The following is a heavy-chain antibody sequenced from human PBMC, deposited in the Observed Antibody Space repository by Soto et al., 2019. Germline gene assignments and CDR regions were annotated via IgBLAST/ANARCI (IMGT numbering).Heavy chain of an antibody. J-gene: IGHJ4*02. Sequence: QVRLVQSGAEVGQPGASVKVSCKASGHTSRNNGISWVRQAPGQGLEWMGFINANTGATNYARKFRGRLTLTTDTFTRIVDMELRSLRSDDTAVYYGGRDEDQCDQRFLDYWGQGTLVTVSS. CDR3: GRDEDQCDQRFLDY. CDR1: GHTSRNNG. CDR2: INANTGAT. D-gene: IGHD2-2*01. V-gene: IGHV1-18*01.